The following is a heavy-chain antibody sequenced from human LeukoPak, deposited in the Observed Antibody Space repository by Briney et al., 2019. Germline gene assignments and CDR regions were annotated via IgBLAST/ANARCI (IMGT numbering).Heavy chain of an antibody. V-gene: IGHV3-23*01. CDR1: GLTFSSYA. J-gene: IGHJ1*01. Sequence: PGGSLRLSCAASGLTFSSYAMSWVRQAPGKGLEWVSGITGSGETTYDADSVTGRLPISSANSQDTLYLQMNSLRAEHTALYHCAQQKSGSSYSVFQHWGPGTLVTVSS. CDR3: AQQKSGSSYSVFQH. CDR2: ITGSGETT. D-gene: IGHD2-15*01.